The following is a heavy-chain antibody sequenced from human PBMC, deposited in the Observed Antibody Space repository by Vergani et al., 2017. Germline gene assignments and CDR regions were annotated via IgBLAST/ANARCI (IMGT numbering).Heavy chain of an antibody. CDR1: GFTFSDYY. J-gene: IGHJ6*02. CDR2: ISSSGSTI. CDR3: AREDLGYCSSTSCYSPYYYYGMDV. Sequence: VQLVESGGGLVQPGGSLRLSCAASGFTFSDYYMSWIRQAPGKGLEWVSYISSSGSTIYYADSVKGRFTISRDNAKNSLYLQMNSLRAEDTAVYYCAREDLGYCSSTSCYSPYYYYGMDVWGQGTTVTVSS. D-gene: IGHD2-2*02. V-gene: IGHV3-11*01.